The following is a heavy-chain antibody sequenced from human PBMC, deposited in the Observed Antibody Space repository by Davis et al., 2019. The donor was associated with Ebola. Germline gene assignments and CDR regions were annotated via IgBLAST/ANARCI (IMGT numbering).Heavy chain of an antibody. D-gene: IGHD6-13*01. V-gene: IGHV1-3*01. CDR2: INAGNGNT. Sequence: ASVKVSCKASGYTFTSYAMHWVRQAPGQRLEWMGWINAGNGNTKYSQKFQGRVTITRDKSTSTAYMELSSLRSEDTAVYYCAKESSSWPGYGMDVWGQGTTVTVSS. CDR1: GYTFTSYA. CDR3: AKESSSWPGYGMDV. J-gene: IGHJ6*02.